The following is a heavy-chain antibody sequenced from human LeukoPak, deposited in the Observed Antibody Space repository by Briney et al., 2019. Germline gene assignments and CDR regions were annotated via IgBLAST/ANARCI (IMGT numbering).Heavy chain of an antibody. CDR1: GFTFSDYY. J-gene: IGHJ4*02. CDR3: ARRLDFGDYGNGFDY. Sequence: TGGSLRLSCATSGFTFSDYYMTWICQAPGRSLEWVAYINSGGGPIHYAVSVRGRFTISRDNAKNSLYLQMNSLRAEDTAVYYCARRLDFGDYGNGFDYWGQGSQVTVSS. D-gene: IGHD4-17*01. CDR2: INSGGGPI. V-gene: IGHV3-11*01.